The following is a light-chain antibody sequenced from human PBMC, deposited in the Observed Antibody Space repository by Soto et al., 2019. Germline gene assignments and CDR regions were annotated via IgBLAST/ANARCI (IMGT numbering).Light chain of an antibody. CDR3: QHTLKWPPT. V-gene: IGKV1-27*01. CDR1: LPISNY. J-gene: IGKJ1*01. CDR2: AAS. Sequence: IQMTQTPSSLSASVGDRVTITCRASLPISNYLAWYQQKPGKIPNLLIYAASTLQSGVPSRFSGSGSGTEFTLTISSLQSEDFALYYCQHTLKWPPTFGQGTKVDIK.